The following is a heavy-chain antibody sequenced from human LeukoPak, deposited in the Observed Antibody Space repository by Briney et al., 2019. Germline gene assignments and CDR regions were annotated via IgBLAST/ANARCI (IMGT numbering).Heavy chain of an antibody. Sequence: GGSLRLPCAASGFTFSSYEMNWVRQAPGKGLEWVSYISSSGSTIYYADSVKGRFTISRDNAKSSLYLQMNSLRAEDTAVYYCAELGITMIGGVWGKGTTVTISS. J-gene: IGHJ6*04. CDR1: GFTFSSYE. V-gene: IGHV3-48*03. D-gene: IGHD3-10*02. CDR2: ISSSGSTI. CDR3: AELGITMIGGV.